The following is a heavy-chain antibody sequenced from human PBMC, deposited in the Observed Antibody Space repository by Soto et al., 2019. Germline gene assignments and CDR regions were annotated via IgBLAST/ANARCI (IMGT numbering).Heavy chain of an antibody. CDR2: ISSSSSYI. CDR3: ARSDSSGYLNYYCYYYMDV. V-gene: IGHV3-21*01. J-gene: IGHJ6*03. Sequence: GGSLRLSCAASGFTFSSYSMNWVRQAPGKGLEWVSSISSSSSYIYYADSVKGRFTISRDNAKNSLYLQMNSLRAEDTAVYYCARSDSSGYLNYYCYYYMDVWGKGTTVTVSS. D-gene: IGHD3-22*01. CDR1: GFTFSSYS.